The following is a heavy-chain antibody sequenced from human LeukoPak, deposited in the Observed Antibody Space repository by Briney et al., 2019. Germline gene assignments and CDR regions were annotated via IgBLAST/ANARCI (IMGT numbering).Heavy chain of an antibody. D-gene: IGHD5-24*01. CDR1: GYSFTSYW. CDR3: ARSSVEMATITPFDI. Sequence: GESLKISCKGSGYSFTSYWIGWVRQMPGKGLEWMGIIYPGDSDTRYSPSFQGQVTISADKSISTAYLQWSSLKASDTAMYYCARSSVEMATITPFDIWGQGTMVTVSS. J-gene: IGHJ3*02. V-gene: IGHV5-51*01. CDR2: IYPGDSDT.